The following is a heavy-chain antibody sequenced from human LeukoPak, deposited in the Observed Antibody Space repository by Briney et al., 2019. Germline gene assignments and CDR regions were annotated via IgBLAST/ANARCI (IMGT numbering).Heavy chain of an antibody. CDR3: ARAYGDHADY. CDR2: IRYDGSNK. CDR1: GFTFSSYG. Sequence: GGSLRLSCAASGFTFSSYGMHWVRQAPGKGLEWVAFIRYDGSNKYYADSVKGRFTISRDNSKNTLYLQMNSLRAEDTAVCYCARAYGDHADYWGQGILVTVSS. V-gene: IGHV3-30*02. J-gene: IGHJ4*02. D-gene: IGHD4-17*01.